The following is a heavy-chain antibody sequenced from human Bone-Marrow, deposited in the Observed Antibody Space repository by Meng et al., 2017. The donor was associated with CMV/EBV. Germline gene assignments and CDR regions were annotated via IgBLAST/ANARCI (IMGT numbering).Heavy chain of an antibody. Sequence: TCSLSGGSISSGGYYWSWIRQHPGKGLEWIGYIYYSGSTYYNPSLKSRVTISVDTSKNQFSLKLSSVTAADTAVYYCARVNSGSFDYWGQGTLVTVSS. CDR2: IYYSGST. CDR3: ARVNSGSFDY. J-gene: IGHJ4*02. CDR1: GGSISSGGYY. V-gene: IGHV4-31*03. D-gene: IGHD1-26*01.